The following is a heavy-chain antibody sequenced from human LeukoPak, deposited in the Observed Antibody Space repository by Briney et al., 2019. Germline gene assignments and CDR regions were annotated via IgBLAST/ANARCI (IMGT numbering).Heavy chain of an antibody. V-gene: IGHV1-18*01. D-gene: IGHD2-15*01. Sequence: ASVKVSCKASGYTFTSYGISWVRQAPGHGLEWMGWISAYNGNTNYAQKLQGRVNMTTDTSTSTAYMELRSLRSDDTAVYYCAREAVVVAATLPFDYWGQGTLVTVSS. CDR1: GYTFTSYG. J-gene: IGHJ4*02. CDR3: AREAVVVAATLPFDY. CDR2: ISAYNGNT.